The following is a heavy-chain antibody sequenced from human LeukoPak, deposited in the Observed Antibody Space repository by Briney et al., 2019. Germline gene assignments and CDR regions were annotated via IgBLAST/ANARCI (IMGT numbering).Heavy chain of an antibody. D-gene: IGHD3-10*01. CDR2: ISGSGGST. CDR1: GLTFSSSW. CDR3: ATKPYYYGSGSYLTHPNFDY. Sequence: PGGSLRFSCAASGLTFSSSWMSWVRQAPGKGLEWVSAISGSGGSTYYADSVKGRFTISRDNSKNTLYLQMNSLRAEDTAVYYCATKPYYYGSGSYLTHPNFDYWGQGTLVTVSS. J-gene: IGHJ4*02. V-gene: IGHV3-23*01.